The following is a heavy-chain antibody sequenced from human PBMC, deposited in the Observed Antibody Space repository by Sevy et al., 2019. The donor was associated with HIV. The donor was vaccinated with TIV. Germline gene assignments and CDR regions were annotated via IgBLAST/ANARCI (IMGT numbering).Heavy chain of an antibody. CDR1: GFAFYDYS. D-gene: IGHD2-8*01. J-gene: IGHJ4*02. Sequence: GGSLRLSCTASGFAFYDYSMSWIRQAPGKGLEWVATLSFGCGKINYADSVKGRFTISRDNSKNSFYLQMDNLRVEDSALYYCAREGCTRPHDYWGQGTRVTVSS. CDR2: LSFGCGKI. V-gene: IGHV3-23*01. CDR3: AREGCTRPHDY.